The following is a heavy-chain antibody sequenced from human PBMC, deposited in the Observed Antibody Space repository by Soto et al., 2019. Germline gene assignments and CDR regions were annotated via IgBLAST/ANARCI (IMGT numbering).Heavy chain of an antibody. D-gene: IGHD6-19*01. CDR2: VYYTGNT. J-gene: IGHJ4*02. V-gene: IGHV4-59*01. Sequence: QVQLQESGPGLVKPSETLSLTCTVSGASISSYYWSWIRQPPGKGLEWIGYVYYTGNTYYNPSLKSRVTITLGTSKNELCLKLDSVTAADRGIYYCASVPLYVSGRGGFDYWGQGTLVTVSS. CDR3: ASVPLYVSGRGGFDY. CDR1: GASISSYY.